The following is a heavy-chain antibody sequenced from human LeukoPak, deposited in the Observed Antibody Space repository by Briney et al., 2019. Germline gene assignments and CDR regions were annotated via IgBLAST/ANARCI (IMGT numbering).Heavy chain of an antibody. V-gene: IGHV1-69*04. CDR2: IIPILGIA. CDR3: ARGVHANGFDP. J-gene: IGHJ5*02. Sequence: GSSVKVSCKASVGTFSSYAISWVRQAPGQGLEWMGRIIPILGIANYAQKFQGRVTITAEKSTSTAYIELSSLRSEDTAVYYCARGVHANGFDPWGQGTLVTVSS. D-gene: IGHD1-1*01. CDR1: VGTFSSYA.